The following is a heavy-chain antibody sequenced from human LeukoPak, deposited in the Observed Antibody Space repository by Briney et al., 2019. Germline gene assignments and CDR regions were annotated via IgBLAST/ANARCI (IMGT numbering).Heavy chain of an antibody. V-gene: IGHV3-9*01. Sequence: SLRLSCAASGFTFDDYAMHWVRQAPGKGLEWVSGISWNSGSIGYADSVTGRFTISRDNAKNSLYLQMNSLRAEDTALYYCASAVRQQQPWGQGTLVIVSS. CDR3: ASAVRQQQP. D-gene: IGHD6-13*01. CDR1: GFTFDDYA. J-gene: IGHJ5*02. CDR2: ISWNSGSI.